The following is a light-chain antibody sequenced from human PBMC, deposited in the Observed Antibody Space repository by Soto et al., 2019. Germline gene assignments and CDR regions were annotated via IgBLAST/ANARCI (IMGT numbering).Light chain of an antibody. CDR2: GAS. Sequence: IQMTQSPSSLSASVGDRVTITCRASESIRRYLTWYQQKPGKAPKLLIHGASSLLSGVPPRFRGSGSGTALTLTISSLLPEEFATYYFQQSFITTRFTFGPGTRVDI. CDR3: QQSFITTRFT. J-gene: IGKJ3*01. CDR1: ESIRRY. V-gene: IGKV1-39*01.